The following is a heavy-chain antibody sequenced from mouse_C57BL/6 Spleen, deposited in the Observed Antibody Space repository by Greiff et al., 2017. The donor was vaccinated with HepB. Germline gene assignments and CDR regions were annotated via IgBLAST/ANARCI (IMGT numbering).Heavy chain of an antibody. J-gene: IGHJ2*01. CDR1: GFTFSDYG. V-gene: IGHV5-17*01. D-gene: IGHD2-4*01. CDR2: ISSGSSTI. Sequence: EVQVVESGGGLVKPGGSLKLSCAASGFTFSDYGMHWVRQAPEKGLEWVAYISSGSSTIYYADTVKGRFTISRDNAKNTLFLQLTSLRSEDTAMYYCATDYPYYCDYWGQGTTLTVSS. CDR3: ATDYPYYCDY.